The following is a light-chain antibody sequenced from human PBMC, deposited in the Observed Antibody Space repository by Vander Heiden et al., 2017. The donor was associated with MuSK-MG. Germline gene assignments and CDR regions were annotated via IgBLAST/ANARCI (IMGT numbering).Light chain of an antibody. CDR3: QQSYTTPRT. J-gene: IGKJ4*01. V-gene: IGKV1-39*01. CDR1: QSIGNY. Sequence: DIEMTQSPSTLSASVGDRVTITCRASQSIGNYLNWYQQKPGKAPNLLIYGRSSLQSGVPSRFSGDGSGTDFTLTISSLQPEDFGIYYCQQSYTTPRTFGGGTKVEIK. CDR2: GRS.